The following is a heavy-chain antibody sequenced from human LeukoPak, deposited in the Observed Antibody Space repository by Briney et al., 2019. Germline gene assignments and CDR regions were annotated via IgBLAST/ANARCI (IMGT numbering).Heavy chain of an antibody. Sequence: ASVKDSCKASGYTFTSYAMNWVRQAPGQGLEWMGRINTNTGNPTYAQGFTGRFVFSLDTSVSTAYLQISSLKAEDTAVYYCARVSAPGSGSYYYYYYGMDVWGQGTTVTVSS. D-gene: IGHD3-10*01. J-gene: IGHJ6*02. CDR2: INTNTGNP. V-gene: IGHV7-4-1*02. CDR3: ARVSAPGSGSYYYYYYGMDV. CDR1: GYTFTSYA.